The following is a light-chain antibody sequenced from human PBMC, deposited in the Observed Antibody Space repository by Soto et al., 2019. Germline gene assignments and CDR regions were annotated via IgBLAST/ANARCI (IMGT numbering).Light chain of an antibody. Sequence: DIQMTQCPSTLSASVGDRVTIACRASQSISSWLAWYQQNPRKAPKLLIYKASSRESGVPSMLSGSGSGTEFTLTSSSLQPDNFATYYGLQYTSYSSVGQGTKVDIK. CDR2: KAS. CDR3: LQYTSYSS. CDR1: QSISSW. J-gene: IGKJ1*01. V-gene: IGKV1-5*03.